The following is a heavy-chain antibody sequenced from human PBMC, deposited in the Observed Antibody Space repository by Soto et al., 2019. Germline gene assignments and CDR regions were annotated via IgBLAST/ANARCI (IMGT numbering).Heavy chain of an antibody. V-gene: IGHV3-30*18. CDR1: GFTFSSYG. CDR2: ISYDGSNK. D-gene: IGHD6-19*01. CDR3: AKVVAVAGNNWFDP. Sequence: GGSLRLSCAASGFTFSSYGMHWVRQAPGKGLEWVAVISYDGSNKYYADSVKGRFTISRDNSKNTLYLQMNSLRAEDTAAYYCAKVVAVAGNNWFDPWGQGTLVTVSS. J-gene: IGHJ5*02.